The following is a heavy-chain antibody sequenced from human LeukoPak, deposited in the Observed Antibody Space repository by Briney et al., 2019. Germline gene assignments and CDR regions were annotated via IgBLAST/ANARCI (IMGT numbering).Heavy chain of an antibody. CDR1: GFTVSSNY. J-gene: IGHJ6*02. D-gene: IGHD5-24*01. V-gene: IGHV3-53*01. Sequence: GGSLRLSCAASGFTVSSNYMSWVRQAPGKGLEWVSVIYSGGSTYYADSVKGRFTISRDNSKNTLYLQMNSLRAEDTAVYYCARYGYNYYYYGMDVWGQGTTVTVSS. CDR3: ARYGYNYYYYGMDV. CDR2: IYSGGST.